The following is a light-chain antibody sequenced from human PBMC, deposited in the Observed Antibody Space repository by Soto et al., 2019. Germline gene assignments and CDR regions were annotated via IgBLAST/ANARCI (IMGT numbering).Light chain of an antibody. V-gene: IGKV3-20*01. Sequence: EMVLTQSPGTLPLSPGERATLSCRASQSVSSSYFAWYQQKPGQPPRLLIYGASSRASGIPDRFTGSGSGTDFTLTISKLEPEDFAVYYCQQYGSSPLYTFGQGTKLEIK. CDR3: QQYGSSPLYT. J-gene: IGKJ2*01. CDR2: GAS. CDR1: QSVSSSY.